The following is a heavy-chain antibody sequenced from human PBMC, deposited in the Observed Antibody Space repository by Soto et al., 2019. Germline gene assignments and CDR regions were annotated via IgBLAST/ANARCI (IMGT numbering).Heavy chain of an antibody. V-gene: IGHV3-49*04. CDR2: IRSKIYGGTT. J-gene: IGHJ6*02. CDR3: TREEKWELLSYYYGMDV. D-gene: IGHD1-26*01. CDR1: GFIFGDYA. Sequence: PGGSLRLSCTTSGFIFGDYAMSWVRQAPGKGLECVSFIRSKIYGGTTEYAASVKGRFTISRDDSKGIAYLQMNTLKTEDTAVYYCTREEKWELLSYYYGMDVWGQGTTVTVSS.